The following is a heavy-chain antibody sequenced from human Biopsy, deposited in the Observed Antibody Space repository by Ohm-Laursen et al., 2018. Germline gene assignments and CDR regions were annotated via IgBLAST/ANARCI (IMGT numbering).Heavy chain of an antibody. J-gene: IGHJ5*02. CDR3: TRGGYYYDSLAYYYWFDP. Sequence: EASVKVSCKASGYTFTGYHVHWVRQAPGQGLEWMGWINAKIGDTNYAQKFQGRVTMTRDTSISTAYVDLSSLRSDDTAAYYCTRGGYYYDSLAYYYWFDPWGQGTLVTVSS. CDR1: GYTFTGYH. V-gene: IGHV1-2*02. CDR2: INAKIGDT. D-gene: IGHD3-22*01.